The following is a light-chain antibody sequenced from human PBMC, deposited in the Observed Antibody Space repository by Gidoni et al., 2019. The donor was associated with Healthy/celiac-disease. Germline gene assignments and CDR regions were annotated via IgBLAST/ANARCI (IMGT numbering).Light chain of an antibody. V-gene: IGKV1-5*03. CDR2: KAS. CDR3: QQYNSYPYP. CDR1: QSISSW. J-gene: IGKJ2*01. Sequence: DIQMTQSPSNLSASVGDRVTITCRASQSISSWLAWYQQKPGKAPKLLIYKASSLESGVPSRFSGSGSGTEFTLTISSLQPDDFATYYCQQYNSYPYPFGQGTKLEIK.